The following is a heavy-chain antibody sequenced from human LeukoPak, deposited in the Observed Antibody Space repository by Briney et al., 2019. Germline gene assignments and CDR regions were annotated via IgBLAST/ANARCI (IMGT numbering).Heavy chain of an antibody. V-gene: IGHV1-69*01. CDR1: GGTFSSYA. J-gene: IGHJ5*02. D-gene: IGHD3-22*01. CDR3: ARVSAEVSHYYDSSGYYRT. Sequence: GSSVKVSCKAFGGTFSSYAISWVRQAPGQRLEWMGGIIPIFGTANYAQKFQGRVTITADESTSTAYMELSSLRSEDTAVYYCARVSAEVSHYYDSSGYYRTWGQGTLVTVSS. CDR2: IIPIFGTA.